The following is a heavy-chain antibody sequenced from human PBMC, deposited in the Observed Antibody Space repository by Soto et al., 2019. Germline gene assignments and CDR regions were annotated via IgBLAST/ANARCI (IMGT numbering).Heavy chain of an antibody. Sequence: EVQLVESGGGLVQPGGSLRLSCAASGFTFSSYWMHWVRQAPGKGLVWVSRINSDGSSTSYADSVKGRFTISRDNAKNTLYLQMNSLRAEDTAVYYCARDRALLWFGELLYSFDYWGQGTLVTVSS. D-gene: IGHD3-10*01. CDR3: ARDRALLWFGELLYSFDY. CDR2: INSDGSST. V-gene: IGHV3-74*01. CDR1: GFTFSSYW. J-gene: IGHJ4*02.